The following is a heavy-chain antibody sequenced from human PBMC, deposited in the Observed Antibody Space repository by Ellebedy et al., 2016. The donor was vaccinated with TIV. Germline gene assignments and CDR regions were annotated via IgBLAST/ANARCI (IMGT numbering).Heavy chain of an antibody. CDR2: ISGNGLST. Sequence: GESLKISXAASGFTFSNYAMTWVRQAPGKGLEWVSSISGNGLSTYYADSVKGRFTISRDNSKNTVCLQMNSLRADDTAVYYCAKEPLQYFDWSFDSWGQGTLVTVSS. J-gene: IGHJ4*02. D-gene: IGHD3-9*01. CDR3: AKEPLQYFDWSFDS. CDR1: GFTFSNYA. V-gene: IGHV3-23*01.